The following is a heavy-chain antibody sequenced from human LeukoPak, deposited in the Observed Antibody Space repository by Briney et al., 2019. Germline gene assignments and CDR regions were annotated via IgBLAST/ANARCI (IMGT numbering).Heavy chain of an antibody. J-gene: IGHJ2*01. CDR2: INQDGTDK. V-gene: IGHV3-7*01. CDR1: GFAFSNYW. CDR3: VRMGTSYANRNSYNY. Sequence: GGSLRLSCAASGFAFSNYWMTWVRQAPGKGLEWVGNINQDGTDKNYVDSLKGRVTFSRDNVKNSLYLQMNSLTAEDTAVYYCVRMGTSYANRNSYNYGGRGILITVS. D-gene: IGHD3-10*01.